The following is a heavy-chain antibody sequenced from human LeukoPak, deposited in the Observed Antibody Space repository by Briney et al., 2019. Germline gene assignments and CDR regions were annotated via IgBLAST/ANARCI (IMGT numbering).Heavy chain of an antibody. V-gene: IGHV3-23*01. Sequence: GSLRLSCAVSGITLSNYGMSWVRQAPGKGLEWVAGISGSGGGTVYADSVKGRFTISRDNPKNTLYLQMNSLRAEDTAVYFCAKRGVVIRVVLVGFHKEAYYFDSWGQGALVTVSS. J-gene: IGHJ4*02. CDR2: ISGSGGGT. CDR1: GITLSNYG. D-gene: IGHD3-10*01. CDR3: AKRGVVIRVVLVGFHKEAYYFDS.